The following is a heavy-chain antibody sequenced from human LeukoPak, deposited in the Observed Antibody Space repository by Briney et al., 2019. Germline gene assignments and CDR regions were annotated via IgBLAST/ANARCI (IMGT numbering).Heavy chain of an antibody. D-gene: IGHD3-3*01. J-gene: IGHJ4*02. V-gene: IGHV4-59*01. CDR2: IYYSGST. Sequence: SETLSLTCTVSGGSISSYYWSWIRQPPGKGLEWIGYIYYSGSTNYNPSLKGRVTISVDTSKNQFSLKLSSVAAADTAVYYCARASPAEENWRYPHFDYWGQGTLVTVSS. CDR1: GGSISSYY. CDR3: ARASPAEENWRYPHFDY.